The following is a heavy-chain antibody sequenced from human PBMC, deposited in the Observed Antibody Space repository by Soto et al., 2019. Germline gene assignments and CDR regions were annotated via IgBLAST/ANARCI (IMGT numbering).Heavy chain of an antibody. CDR3: ALGGYNYGRPLDF. J-gene: IGHJ4*02. CDR2: IYHSGKT. CDR1: GGSVSSYH. Sequence: PSETLSLTCSVSGGSVSSYHCNWIRQAPGKGLEWLGYIYHSGKTFYNPALTGRVSMSLDTSKNQFSLTLNSVTAADTGLYFCALGGYNYGRPLDFLGQGTLVTVCS. D-gene: IGHD5-18*01. V-gene: IGHV4-59*02.